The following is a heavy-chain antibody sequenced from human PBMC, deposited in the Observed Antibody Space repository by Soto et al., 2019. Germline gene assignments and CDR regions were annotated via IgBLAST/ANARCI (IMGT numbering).Heavy chain of an antibody. Sequence: GGSLRLSCAASGFTFSSYAMHWVRQAPGKGLEWVAVISYDGSNKYYADSVKGRFTISRDNSKNTLYLQMNSLRAEDTAVYYCARDSRPTGGYSYGPTYYYDSSGYYFDYWGQGTLVTVSS. CDR1: GFTFSSYA. J-gene: IGHJ4*02. V-gene: IGHV3-30-3*01. D-gene: IGHD3-22*01. CDR3: ARDSRPTGGYSYGPTYYYDSSGYYFDY. CDR2: ISYDGSNK.